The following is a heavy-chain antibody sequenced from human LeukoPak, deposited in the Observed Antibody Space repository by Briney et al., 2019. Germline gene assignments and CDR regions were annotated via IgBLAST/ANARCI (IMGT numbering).Heavy chain of an antibody. CDR2: ISGSSSTI. D-gene: IGHD3-9*01. Sequence: GGSLRLSCEASGFIFSSYGMNWVRQAPGKGLEWVSGISGSSSTIYYADSVKGRFTISRDNAKNSLYLQMNSLRAEDTAVYYCARTNHYDILTGYYPPDYWGQGTLVTVSS. J-gene: IGHJ4*02. V-gene: IGHV3-48*04. CDR3: ARTNHYDILTGYYPPDY. CDR1: GFIFSSYG.